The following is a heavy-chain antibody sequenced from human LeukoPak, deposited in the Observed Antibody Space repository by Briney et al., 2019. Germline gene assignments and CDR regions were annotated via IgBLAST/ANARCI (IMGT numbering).Heavy chain of an antibody. D-gene: IGHD6-13*01. CDR3: ARDSPHSIAAALFDY. CDR2: IYYSGSA. CDR1: GGSISSSSYY. J-gene: IGHJ4*02. Sequence: PSETLSLTCTVSGGSISSSSYYWGWIRQPPGKGLEWIGSIYYSGSAYYNPSLKSRVTISVDTSKNQFSLKLSSVTAADTAVYYCARDSPHSIAAALFDYWGQGTLVTVSS. V-gene: IGHV4-39*07.